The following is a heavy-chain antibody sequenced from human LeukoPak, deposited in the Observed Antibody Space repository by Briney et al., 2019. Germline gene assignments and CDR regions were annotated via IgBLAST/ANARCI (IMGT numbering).Heavy chain of an antibody. D-gene: IGHD4-17*01. CDR1: GFTFSSYA. Sequence: GGSLRLSCAASGFTFSSYAMSWVRQAPGKGLEWVSVISGSGGSTYYADSVKGRFTISRDNSKNTLYLQMNSLRAEDTAVYYCAKNLRGPYGDETIFDYWGQGTLVTVSS. CDR3: AKNLRGPYGDETIFDY. J-gene: IGHJ4*02. CDR2: ISGSGGST. V-gene: IGHV3-23*01.